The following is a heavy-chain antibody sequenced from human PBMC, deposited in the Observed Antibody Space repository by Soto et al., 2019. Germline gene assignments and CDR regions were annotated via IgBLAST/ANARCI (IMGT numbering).Heavy chain of an antibody. CDR1: GFTFTGPA. J-gene: IGHJ6*02. CDR2: IDVGSGNT. CDR3: VAERGEYCSGGSCYSGDYYYYYGMDV. Sequence: SVKLSCKASGFTFTGPAVQWVRQAREQRLEWIGWIDVGSGNTNYAQKFQERVTNTRDMSTSTAYMEPSSLRSEDTAVYYFVAERGEYCSGGSCYSGDYYYYYGMDVWGQGTTVTVSS. D-gene: IGHD2-15*01. V-gene: IGHV1-58*01.